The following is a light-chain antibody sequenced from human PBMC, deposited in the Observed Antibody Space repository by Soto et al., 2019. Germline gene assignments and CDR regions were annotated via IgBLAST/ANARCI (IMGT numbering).Light chain of an antibody. Sequence: EIVLTQSPGTLALSSGERATLSCRASQSVSSSYLAWYQQKPGQAPRLLIYGASSRATGIPDRFSGSGSGTDFTLTISRLEPEDFAVYFCQQYGSLPRTFGQGTKVEIK. CDR3: QQYGSLPRT. J-gene: IGKJ1*01. V-gene: IGKV3-20*01. CDR1: QSVSSSY. CDR2: GAS.